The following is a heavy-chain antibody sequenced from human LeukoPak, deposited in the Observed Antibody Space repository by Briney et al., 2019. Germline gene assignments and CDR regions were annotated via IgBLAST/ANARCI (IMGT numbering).Heavy chain of an antibody. CDR2: INHSGST. V-gene: IGHV4-34*01. D-gene: IGHD1-20*01. J-gene: IGHJ6*03. Sequence: SETLSLTCAVYGGSFSGYYWSWIRQPPGKGLEWIGEINHSGSTNYNPSLKSRVTISVDTSKNQSSLKLSSVTAADTAVYYCARGIITGTPRYYYYMDVWGKGTTVTVSS. CDR1: GGSFSGYY. CDR3: ARGIITGTPRYYYYMDV.